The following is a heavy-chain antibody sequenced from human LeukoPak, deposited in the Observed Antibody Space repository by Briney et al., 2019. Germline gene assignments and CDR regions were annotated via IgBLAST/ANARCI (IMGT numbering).Heavy chain of an antibody. CDR3: ARDASGSYYTAFDI. J-gene: IGHJ3*02. CDR1: GGTFSSYA. D-gene: IGHD1-26*01. CDR2: IIPIFGTA. V-gene: IGHV1-69*05. Sequence: GSSVKVSCKASGGTFSSYAISWVRQAPGQGLEWMGGIIPIFGTANYAQKFQGRVTITMDESTSTAYMELSSLRSEDTAVYYCARDASGSYYTAFDIWGQGTMVTVSS.